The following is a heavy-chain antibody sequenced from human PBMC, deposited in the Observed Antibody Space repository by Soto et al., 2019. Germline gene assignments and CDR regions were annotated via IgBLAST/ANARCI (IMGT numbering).Heavy chain of an antibody. CDR3: AKGKTSGWYYFDY. CDR1: GFTFSNFA. Sequence: GGSLRLSCAASGFTFSNFAMSWVRQAPGRGLEWVSGISASGRDIHYADSVKDRFTVSRDNSKNTLYLQMNSLRAEDTAIYYCAKGKTSGWYYFDYWGQGALVTVSS. CDR2: ISASGRDI. V-gene: IGHV3-23*01. J-gene: IGHJ4*02. D-gene: IGHD6-19*01.